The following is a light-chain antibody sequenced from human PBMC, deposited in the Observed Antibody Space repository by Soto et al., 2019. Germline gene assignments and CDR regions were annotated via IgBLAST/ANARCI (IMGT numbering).Light chain of an antibody. Sequence: EIVLTQSPGTLSLSPGERATLSCRASQSVRSGYLAWYQQKPGQAPRLLIYGVSSRATGIPDRFRGSGSGTDFTLTISRLEPEDFATYYCQQLLSYPITFGQGTRLEIK. V-gene: IGKV3-20*01. J-gene: IGKJ5*01. CDR1: QSVRSGY. CDR2: GVS. CDR3: QQLLSYPIT.